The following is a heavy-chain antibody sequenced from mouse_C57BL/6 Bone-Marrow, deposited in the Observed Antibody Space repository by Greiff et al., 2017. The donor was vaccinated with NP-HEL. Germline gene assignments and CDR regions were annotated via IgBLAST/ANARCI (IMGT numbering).Heavy chain of an antibody. Sequence: VKLMESGAELVKPGASVKISCKASGYAFSSYWMNWVKQRPGQGLEWIGQIYPGDGDPNYNGKFKGKATLTADKSSSTAYLQLSSLSSEDSAVYFCARGRGSWFAYWGQGTLVTVSA. CDR1: GYAFSSYW. CDR2: IYPGDGDP. CDR3: ARGRGSWFAY. J-gene: IGHJ3*01. V-gene: IGHV1-80*01.